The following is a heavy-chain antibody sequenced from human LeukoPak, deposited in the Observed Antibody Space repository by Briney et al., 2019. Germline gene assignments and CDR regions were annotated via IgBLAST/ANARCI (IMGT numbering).Heavy chain of an antibody. CDR2: INHSGST. V-gene: IGHV4-34*01. Sequence: SETLSLTCAVYGGSFSGYYWSWIRQPPGKGLEWIGEINHSGSTNYNPSLKSRVTISVDTSKNQFSLKLSSVTAADTAVYYCARGLPYDYVWGSYRYSLYYSDYWGQGTLVTVSS. D-gene: IGHD3-16*02. CDR3: ARGLPYDYVWGSYRYSLYYSDY. CDR1: GGSFSGYY. J-gene: IGHJ4*02.